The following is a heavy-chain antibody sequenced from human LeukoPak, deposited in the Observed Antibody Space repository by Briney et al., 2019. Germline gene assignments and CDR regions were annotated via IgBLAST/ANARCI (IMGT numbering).Heavy chain of an antibody. CDR1: GGSISSYY. J-gene: IGHJ4*02. D-gene: IGHD6-19*01. CDR2: IYYSGST. Sequence: SETLSLTCTVSGGSISSYYWSWIRQPPGKGLEWIGYIYYSGSTYYNPSLKSRVTISVDTSKNQFSLKLSSVTAADTAVYYCARLYSSGWRDYWGQGTLVTVSS. CDR3: ARLYSSGWRDY. V-gene: IGHV4-59*08.